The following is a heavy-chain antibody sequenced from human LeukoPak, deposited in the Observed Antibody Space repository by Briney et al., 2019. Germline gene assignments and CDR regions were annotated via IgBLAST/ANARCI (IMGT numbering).Heavy chain of an antibody. Sequence: SETLSLTCGVYGGSFSGYYWSWIRQPPGKGLEWIGEINHSGSTNYNPSLKSRVTISVDTSKNQFSLKLSSVTAADTAVYYCAKHYMGSYDNRGLDYWGQGSLVTVSS. CDR2: INHSGST. J-gene: IGHJ4*02. D-gene: IGHD3-10*01. CDR1: GGSFSGYY. V-gene: IGHV4-34*01. CDR3: AKHYMGSYDNRGLDY.